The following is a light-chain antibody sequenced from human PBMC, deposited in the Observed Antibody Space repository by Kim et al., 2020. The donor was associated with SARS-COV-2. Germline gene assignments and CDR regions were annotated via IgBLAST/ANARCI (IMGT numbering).Light chain of an antibody. CDR2: GAS. CDR3: QHYRTSPYT. J-gene: IGKJ2*01. Sequence: EIVLTQSPGTLSLSPGERATLSCRASQSVSSSYLAWYQQKPGQAPRLLIYGASSRATGIPDRFSGSWSGTDFTLTISRLEPEDFAVYYCQHYRTSPYTFGQGTKLEI. V-gene: IGKV3-20*01. CDR1: QSVSSSY.